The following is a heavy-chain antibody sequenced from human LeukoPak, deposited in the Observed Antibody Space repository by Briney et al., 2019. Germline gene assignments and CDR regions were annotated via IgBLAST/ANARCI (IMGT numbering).Heavy chain of an antibody. CDR3: AKDYGDYNFDY. V-gene: IGHV3-74*01. CDR2: INSDGSST. D-gene: IGHD4-17*01. CDR1: GFTFSSYS. J-gene: IGHJ4*01. Sequence: GGSLRLSCAASGFTFSSYSMNWVRQAPGKGLVWVSRINSDGSSTSYADSVKGRVTISRDNAKNTLYLQMNSLRAEDTAVYYCAKDYGDYNFDYWGHGSLVAVSS.